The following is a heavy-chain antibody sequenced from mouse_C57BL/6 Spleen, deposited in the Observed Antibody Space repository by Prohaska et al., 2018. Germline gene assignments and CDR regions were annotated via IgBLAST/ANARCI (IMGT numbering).Heavy chain of an antibody. CDR3: ERLGYYEYFAV. Sequence: EVQLLATGGGLVQPGGSRGLSCEGSGFTFSGFWMSWVRQTPGKTMEWIGDINSDCSAINYAPSIKDRFTIFRDNDKSSLYLQISKVRSDDTARCYCERLGYYEYFAVWGTGTTVTVSS. J-gene: IGHJ1*03. D-gene: IGHD2-3*01. CDR1: GFTFSGFW. CDR2: INSDCSAI. V-gene: IGHV11-2*01.